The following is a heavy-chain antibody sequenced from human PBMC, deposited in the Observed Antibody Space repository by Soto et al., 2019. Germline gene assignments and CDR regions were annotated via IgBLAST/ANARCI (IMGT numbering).Heavy chain of an antibody. CDR3: EKRGYCSGGSCYSGSSDAFDI. V-gene: IGHV1-69*02. CDR1: GGTFSSYT. J-gene: IGHJ3*02. CDR2: IIPILGIA. Sequence: QVQLVQSGAEVKKPGSSVKVSCTASGGTFSSYTISWVRQAPGQGLEWMGRIIPILGIANYAQKFQGRVTITADKSTSTAYMELSSLRSEDTAVYYCEKRGYCSGGSCYSGSSDAFDIWGQGTMVTVSS. D-gene: IGHD2-15*01.